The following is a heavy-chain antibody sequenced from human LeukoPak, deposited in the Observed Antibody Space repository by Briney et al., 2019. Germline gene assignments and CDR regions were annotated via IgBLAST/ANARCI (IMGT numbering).Heavy chain of an antibody. CDR1: GFTFSSYS. D-gene: IGHD5-12*01. Sequence: GGSLRLSCAASGFTFSSYSMNWVRQAPGKGLEWVSYISSSGSTIYYADSVKGRFTISRDNAKNSLYLQMNSLRAEDTAVYYCARVKSGYIKPGFDYWGQGTLVTVSS. CDR2: ISSSGSTI. CDR3: ARVKSGYIKPGFDY. V-gene: IGHV3-48*04. J-gene: IGHJ4*02.